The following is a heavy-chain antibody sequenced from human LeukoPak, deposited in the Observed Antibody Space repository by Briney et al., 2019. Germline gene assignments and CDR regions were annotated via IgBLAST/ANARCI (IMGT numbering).Heavy chain of an antibody. D-gene: IGHD3-10*01. CDR1: GGSISSGDYY. V-gene: IGHV4-30-4*01. CDR2: IYYSGST. J-gene: IGHJ4*02. Sequence: SQTLSLTCTVSGGSISSGDYYRSWIRQPPGKGLEWIGYIYYSGSTYYNPSLKSRVTISVDTSKNQFSLKLSSVTAADTAVYYCARGRITMVRGVIPFDYWGQGTLVTVSS. CDR3: ARGRITMVRGVIPFDY.